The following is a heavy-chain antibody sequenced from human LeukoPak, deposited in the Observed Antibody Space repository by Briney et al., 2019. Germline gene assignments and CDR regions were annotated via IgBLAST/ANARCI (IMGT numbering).Heavy chain of an antibody. CDR2: IHWDDDK. CDR3: AHRHVLWFGEGLWFDP. V-gene: IGHV2-5*02. CDR1: GFSLSTSGVG. J-gene: IGHJ5*02. Sequence: SGPTLVKPTQTLTLTCTFSGFSLSTSGVGVGWIRQPPGKALEWLALIHWDDDKRYSPSLKSRLTITKDTSKNQVVLTMTNMDPVDTATYYCAHRHVLWFGEGLWFDPWGQGTLVTVSS. D-gene: IGHD3-10*01.